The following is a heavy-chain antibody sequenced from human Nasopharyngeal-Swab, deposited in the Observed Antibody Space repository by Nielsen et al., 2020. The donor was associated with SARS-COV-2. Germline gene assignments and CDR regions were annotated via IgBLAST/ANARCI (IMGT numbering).Heavy chain of an antibody. CDR2: IYSSGSI. J-gene: IGHJ1*01. CDR3: ASAVTGPLY. V-gene: IGHV3-53*01. CDR1: GVNVSNNY. Sequence: GESLKISCAASGVNVSNNYMTWVRQAPGKGLEWVSIIYSSGSIYHADSVKGRFIISRDTSKNTLSLRMNSLRVEDTAVYYCASAVTGPLYWGQGTLVTVSS. D-gene: IGHD4-11*01.